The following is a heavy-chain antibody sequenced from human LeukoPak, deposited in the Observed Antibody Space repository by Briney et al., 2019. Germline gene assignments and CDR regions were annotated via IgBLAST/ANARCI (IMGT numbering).Heavy chain of an antibody. CDR1: GFTFSSYA. D-gene: IGHD3-10*01. V-gene: IGHV3-23*01. J-gene: IGHJ4*02. CDR2: ISGSGGST. Sequence: GGSLRLSCAASGFTFSSYAMSWVRQAPGKGLEWVSAISGSGGSTYYADSVKGRFTISRDNSKNTLYLQMNSLRAEDTAVYYCAKAVNMVRGVIPYYFDYWGQGTLVTVSS. CDR3: AKAVNMVRGVIPYYFDY.